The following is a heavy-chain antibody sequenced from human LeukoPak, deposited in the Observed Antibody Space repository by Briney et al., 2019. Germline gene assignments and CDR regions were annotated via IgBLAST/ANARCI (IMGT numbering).Heavy chain of an antibody. Sequence: GGSLRLSCTASGFTFSSYSMNWVRQAPGKGLEWVSYISSSGSTIYYADSVRGRFTISRDNAKNSLYLQMNSLRAEDTAVYYCARDLSLYCSGGSCYSLNYWGQGTLVTVSS. CDR3: ARDLSLYCSGGSCYSLNY. V-gene: IGHV3-48*04. D-gene: IGHD2-15*01. CDR1: GFTFSSYS. J-gene: IGHJ4*02. CDR2: ISSSGSTI.